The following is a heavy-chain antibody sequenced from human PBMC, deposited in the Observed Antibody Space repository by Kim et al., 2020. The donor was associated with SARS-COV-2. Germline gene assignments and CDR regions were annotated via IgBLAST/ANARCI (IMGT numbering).Heavy chain of an antibody. CDR1: GGSFSGYY. V-gene: IGHV4-34*01. J-gene: IGHJ5*02. Sequence: SETLSLTCAVYGGSFSGYYWSWIRQPPGKGLEWIGEINHSGSTNYNPSLKSRVTISVDTSKNQFSLKLSSVTAADTAVYYCARGGVGRAPMVRGVIIRLNWFDPWGQGTLVTVSS. D-gene: IGHD3-10*01. CDR3: ARGGVGRAPMVRGVIIRLNWFDP. CDR2: INHSGST.